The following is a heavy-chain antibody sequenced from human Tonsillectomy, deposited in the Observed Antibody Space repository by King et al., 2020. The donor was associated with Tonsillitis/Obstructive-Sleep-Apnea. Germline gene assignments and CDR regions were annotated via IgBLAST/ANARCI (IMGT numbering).Heavy chain of an antibody. J-gene: IGHJ1*01. CDR2: ISDSGSRI. CDR3: ARDLGGYCSRTTCSGI. CDR1: GFTFSNHD. V-gene: IGHV3-48*03. D-gene: IGHD2-2*01. Sequence: VQLVEPGGGLVQPGGSLRLSCAASGFTFSNHDMNWVRQAPGKGLEWVSYISDSGSRIHYADSVEGRFTTSRDNAKNSLYLEMNGLRAEDTAVYYCARDLGGYCSRTTCSGIWGQGTLVTVSS.